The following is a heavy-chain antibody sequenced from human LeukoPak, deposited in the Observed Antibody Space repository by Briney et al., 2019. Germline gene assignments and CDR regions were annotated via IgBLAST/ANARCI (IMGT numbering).Heavy chain of an antibody. CDR1: GGTFSSYA. CDR2: TIPIFGTA. J-gene: IGHJ6*02. D-gene: IGHD2-15*01. Sequence: ASVKVSCKASGGTFSSYAISWVRQAPGQGLEWMGGTIPIFGTANYAQKFQGRVTITADESTSTAYMELSSLGSEDTAVYYCARGAVVVTSYYYYGMDVWGQGTTVTVSS. V-gene: IGHV1-69*13. CDR3: ARGAVVVTSYYYYGMDV.